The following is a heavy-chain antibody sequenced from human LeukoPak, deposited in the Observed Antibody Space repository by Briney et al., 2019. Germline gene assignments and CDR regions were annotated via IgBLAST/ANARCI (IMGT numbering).Heavy chain of an antibody. J-gene: IGHJ4*02. V-gene: IGHV4-59*01. CDR2: IYYSGST. CDR3: ARGSTSSSWVDNYFDY. Sequence: KPSETLSLTCTVSGGSISSYYWSWIRQPPGKGLEWIGYIYYSGSTNYNPSLKSRVTISVDTSKNQFSLKLSSVTAADTAVYYCARGSTSSSWVDNYFDYWGQGTLVTASS. CDR1: GGSISSYY. D-gene: IGHD6-13*01.